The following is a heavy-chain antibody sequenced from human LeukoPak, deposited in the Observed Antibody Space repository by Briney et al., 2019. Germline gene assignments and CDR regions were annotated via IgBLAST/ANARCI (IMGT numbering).Heavy chain of an antibody. V-gene: IGHV4-34*01. CDR1: GGSFSGYY. CDR2: INHSGST. D-gene: IGHD2-15*01. CDR3: ARLDLTSCLDY. Sequence: SETLSLTCAVYGGSFSGYYWSWIRQPPGKGLEWIGEINHSGSTNYNPSLKSRVTISVDTSKNQFSLKLSSVTAADTAVYYCARLDLTSCLDYWGQGTLVTVSS. J-gene: IGHJ4*02.